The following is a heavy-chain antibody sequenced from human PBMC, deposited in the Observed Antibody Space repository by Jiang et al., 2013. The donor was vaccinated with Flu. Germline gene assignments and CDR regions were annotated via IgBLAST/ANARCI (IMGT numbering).Heavy chain of an antibody. Sequence: QSGSELKEPGASVKVSCKASGYSFTNYGLNWVRRAPGQGLEWMGWINTKTGNPMYAQGFTGRFVFSLDTSISTAYLEISSLKAEDTAVYYCARRFYMSKEYNYFDPWGQGTL. CDR3: ARRFYMSKEYNYFDP. D-gene: IGHD5/OR15-5a*01. CDR2: INTKTGNP. J-gene: IGHJ5*02. CDR1: GYSFTNYG. V-gene: IGHV7-4-1*02.